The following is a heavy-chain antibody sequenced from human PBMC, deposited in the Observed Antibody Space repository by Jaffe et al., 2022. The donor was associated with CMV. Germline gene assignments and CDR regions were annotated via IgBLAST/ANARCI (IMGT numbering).Heavy chain of an antibody. CDR3: AKDLSNYDSSGYYSDY. D-gene: IGHD3-22*01. Sequence: EVQLLESGGGLVQPGGSLRLSCAASGFTFSSYAMSWVRQAPGKGLEWVSAISGSGGSTYYADSVKGRFTISRDNSKNTLYLQMNSLRAEDTAVYYCAKDLSNYDSSGYYSDYWGQGTLVTVSS. CDR2: ISGSGGST. V-gene: IGHV3-23*01. CDR1: GFTFSSYA. J-gene: IGHJ4*02.